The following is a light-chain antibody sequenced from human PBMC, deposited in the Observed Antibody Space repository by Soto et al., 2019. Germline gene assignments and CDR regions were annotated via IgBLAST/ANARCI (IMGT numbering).Light chain of an antibody. CDR3: MQSLQSPPI. CDR2: LAS. J-gene: IGKJ4*01. V-gene: IGKV2-28*01. CDR1: QSLQHPNGNTF. Sequence: DVVLTQSPVTLAVTPGEPASISCRSSQSLQHPNGNTFLHWYFQKPGQSPKLLIYLASKRASGVPDRFSGSGSGTDFTLRISSLEAEDAGIYYCMQSLQSPPIFGGGTKVDMK.